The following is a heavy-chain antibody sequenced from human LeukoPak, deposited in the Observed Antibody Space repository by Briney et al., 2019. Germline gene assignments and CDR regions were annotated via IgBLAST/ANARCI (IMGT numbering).Heavy chain of an antibody. Sequence: SETLSLTCAVYGGSFSGYYWSWIRQPPGKGLEWIGEINHSGSTNYNPSLKSRVTISVDTSKNQFSLKLSSVTAADTAVYYCARHVRFLEWLSSCYFDYWGQGTLVTVSS. CDR3: ARHVRFLEWLSSCYFDY. D-gene: IGHD3-3*01. V-gene: IGHV4-34*01. CDR2: INHSGST. CDR1: GGSFSGYY. J-gene: IGHJ4*02.